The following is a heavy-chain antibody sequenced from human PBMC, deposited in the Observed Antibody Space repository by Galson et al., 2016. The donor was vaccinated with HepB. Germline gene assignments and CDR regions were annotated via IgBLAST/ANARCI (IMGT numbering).Heavy chain of an antibody. V-gene: IGHV4-38-2*01. CDR2: IFHTGGT. D-gene: IGHD1-1*01. J-gene: IGHJ4*02. CDR1: GYSISSVYY. CDR3: AKSRNDYNSASGYDY. Sequence: SETLSLTCAVSGYSISSVYYWGWIRQPPGKGLEWIGTIFHTGGTYYNPSLKSRVTISMNMSKNQFSLKLSSVTAADTAVYYRAKSRNDYNSASGYDYWGQGTLVTVSS.